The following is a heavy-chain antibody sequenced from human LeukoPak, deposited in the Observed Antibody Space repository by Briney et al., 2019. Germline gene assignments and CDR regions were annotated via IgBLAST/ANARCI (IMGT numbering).Heavy chain of an antibody. D-gene: IGHD3-22*01. Sequence: GSLRLSCAASGFTFSSYAMHWVRQAPGKGLEWVSGISGNGGITYYADSVRGRFTISRDNSKNTLYLQMNSLRAEDTAVYYCAKSSGPGGYYYYGMDVWGQGTTVTVSS. CDR1: GFTFSSYA. V-gene: IGHV3-23*01. CDR3: AKSSGPGGYYYYGMDV. J-gene: IGHJ6*02. CDR2: ISGNGGIT.